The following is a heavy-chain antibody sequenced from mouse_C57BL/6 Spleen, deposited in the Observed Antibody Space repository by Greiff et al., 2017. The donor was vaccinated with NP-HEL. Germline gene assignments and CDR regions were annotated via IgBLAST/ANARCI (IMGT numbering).Heavy chain of an antibody. V-gene: IGHV5-12*01. J-gene: IGHJ1*03. Sequence: EVHLVESGGGLVQPGGSLKLSCAASGFTFSDYYMYWVRQTPEKRLEWVAYISNGGGSTYYPDTVKGRFTISRDNAKNTLYLQMSRLKSEDTAMYYCARHRGSSYWYFDVWGTGTTVTVSS. D-gene: IGHD1-1*01. CDR1: GFTFSDYY. CDR3: ARHRGSSYWYFDV. CDR2: ISNGGGST.